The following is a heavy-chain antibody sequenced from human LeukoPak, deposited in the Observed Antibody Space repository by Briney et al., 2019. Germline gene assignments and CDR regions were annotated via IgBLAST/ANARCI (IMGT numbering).Heavy chain of an antibody. V-gene: IGHV4-59*12. CDR1: GGSISSYY. Sequence: PSETLSLTCTVSGGSISSYYWSWIRQPPGKGLEWIGYIYYSGSTNYNPSLKSRVTMSVDTSKNQFSLRLSSVTAADTAFYYCARDRIAATDNWFDPWGQGTLVTVSS. CDR3: ARDRIAATDNWFDP. D-gene: IGHD6-13*01. J-gene: IGHJ5*02. CDR2: IYYSGST.